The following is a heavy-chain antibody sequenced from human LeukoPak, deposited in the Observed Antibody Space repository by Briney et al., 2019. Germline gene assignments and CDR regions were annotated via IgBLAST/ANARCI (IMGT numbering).Heavy chain of an antibody. Sequence: GGSLRLSCAASGFTFSNYWMHWVRQAPGKGLEWVSGLSGNGGNTYYADSVKGRFTVSRDNSKNTLYLQMNSLRAEDTAIYYCAKDYFSGGWYYFDFWGQGTLVTVSS. CDR3: AKDYFSGGWYYFDF. V-gene: IGHV3-23*01. J-gene: IGHJ4*02. D-gene: IGHD6-19*01. CDR1: GFTFSNYW. CDR2: LSGNGGNT.